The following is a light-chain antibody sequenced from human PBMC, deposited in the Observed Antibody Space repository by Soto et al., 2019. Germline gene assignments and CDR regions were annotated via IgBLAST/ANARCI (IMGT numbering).Light chain of an antibody. CDR2: DAS. Sequence: EIVMTQSPDTLSLSPGERATLSCRASQSVSGYLGWYQQKPGQAPRLLIYDASNRAPGIPARISGRGSGTDFTPTISSLEPEDFAIYYCQHRSSWPRMYTFGQGTKVDIK. J-gene: IGKJ2*01. CDR3: QHRSSWPRMYT. V-gene: IGKV3-11*01. CDR1: QSVSGY.